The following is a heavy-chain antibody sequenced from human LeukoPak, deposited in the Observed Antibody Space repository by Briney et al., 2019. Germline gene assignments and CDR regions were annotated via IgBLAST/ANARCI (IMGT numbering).Heavy chain of an antibody. CDR1: GYTFTSYY. V-gene: IGHV1-46*01. CDR2: INPSGGST. Sequence: AASVKVSCKASGYTFTSYYMHWVRQAPGQGLEWMGIINPSGGSTSYAQKFQGRVTMTRDTSTSTVYMELSSLRSEDTAVYYCARGLYYDFWSAHGWFDPWGQGTLVTVSS. J-gene: IGHJ5*02. CDR3: ARGLYYDFWSAHGWFDP. D-gene: IGHD3-3*01.